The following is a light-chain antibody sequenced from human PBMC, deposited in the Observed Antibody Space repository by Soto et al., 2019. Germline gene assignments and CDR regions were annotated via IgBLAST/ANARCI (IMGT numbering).Light chain of an antibody. J-gene: IGKJ1*01. CDR3: QHYGSSWT. CDR2: ATS. CDR1: QRGRANY. V-gene: IGKV3-20*01. Sequence: EIVLTQSPGTLSLSPGERATLSCRASQRGRANYIAWYQQKPGQAPRNLIYATSNRATGIPDRFSGVGSGTDFTLTISRLEPEDFALYYCQHYGSSWTFGQGTKVEIK.